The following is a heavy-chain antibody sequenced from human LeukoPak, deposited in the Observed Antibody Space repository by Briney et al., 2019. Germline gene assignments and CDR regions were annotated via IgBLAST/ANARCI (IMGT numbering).Heavy chain of an antibody. J-gene: IGHJ5*02. CDR1: GYTFTYYW. Sequence: GDSLKISCKGPGYTFTYYWIGWVRQGPGKGLDWMGIISPDVSDIRSSPPFKGQVTISVEKSITTAYLHWSSLTASDPARYYCARLGDLYYNSNWFDPWGQGTLVTVSS. CDR3: ARLGDLYYNSNWFDP. D-gene: IGHD3-10*01. V-gene: IGHV5-51*01. CDR2: ISPDVSDI.